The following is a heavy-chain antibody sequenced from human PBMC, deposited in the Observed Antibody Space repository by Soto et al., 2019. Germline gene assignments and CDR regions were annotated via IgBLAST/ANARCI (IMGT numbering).Heavy chain of an antibody. V-gene: IGHV3-21*01. J-gene: IGHJ4*02. CDR3: ARNYDFWSGPNFDY. CDR2: ISSSSSYI. CDR1: GFTFSSYS. Sequence: PVGSLRLSCAASGFTFSSYSMNWVRQAPGKGLEWVSSISSSSSYIYYADSVKGRFTISGDNAKNSLYLQMNSLRAEDTAVYYCARNYDFWSGPNFDYWGQGTLVTVSS. D-gene: IGHD3-3*01.